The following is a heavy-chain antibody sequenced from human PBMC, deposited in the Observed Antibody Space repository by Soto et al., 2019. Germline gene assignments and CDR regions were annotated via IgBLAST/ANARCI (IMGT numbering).Heavy chain of an antibody. CDR2: ISSNGGST. CDR3: VKGGYSSSWYGDYYYYGMDV. CDR1: GFTFSSYA. Sequence: LRLSCSASGFTFSSYAMHWVRQAPGKGLEYVSAISSNGGSTYYADSVKGRFTISRDNSKNTLYLQMSSLRAEDTAVYYCVKGGYSSSWYGDYYYYGMDVWGQGTTVTVSS. D-gene: IGHD6-13*01. V-gene: IGHV3-64D*06. J-gene: IGHJ6*02.